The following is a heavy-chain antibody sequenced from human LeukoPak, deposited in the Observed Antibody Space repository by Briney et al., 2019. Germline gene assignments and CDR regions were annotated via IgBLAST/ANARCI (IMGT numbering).Heavy chain of an antibody. D-gene: IGHD2-21*02. Sequence: SVKVSCKASGGTFSSYAISWVRQAPGQGLEWMGGIIPIFGTANYAQKFQGRVTITADESTSTAYMELSSLRSEDTAVYYCAREKDTGCGGDCYSDAFDIWGQGTMVTVSS. V-gene: IGHV1-69*13. J-gene: IGHJ3*02. CDR1: GGTFSSYA. CDR2: IIPIFGTA. CDR3: AREKDTGCGGDCYSDAFDI.